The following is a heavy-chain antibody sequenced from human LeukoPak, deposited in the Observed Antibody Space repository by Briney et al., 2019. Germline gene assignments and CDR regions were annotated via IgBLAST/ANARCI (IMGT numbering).Heavy chain of an antibody. D-gene: IGHD6-13*01. CDR3: ARVSIAAAGGAFDI. J-gene: IGHJ3*02. CDR1: GGSFNGYY. V-gene: IGHV4-34*01. CDR2: INHSGST. Sequence: SETLSLTCAVYGGSFNGYYWSWIRQPPGKWLEWIGEINHSGSTNYNPSLKSRVTISVDTSKNQFSLKLSSVTAADTAVYYCARVSIAAAGGAFDIWGQGTMVTVSS.